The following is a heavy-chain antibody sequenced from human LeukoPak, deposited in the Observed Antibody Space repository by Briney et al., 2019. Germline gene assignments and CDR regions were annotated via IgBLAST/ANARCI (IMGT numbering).Heavy chain of an antibody. Sequence: ASVKVSCKASGYTFTSYGISWVRQAPGQGLEWMGWISAYNGNTNYAQKLQGRVTMTTDTSTSTAYMELRSLRSDDTAVYYCARDSNGWLLLLGSYYFYGMDVWGQGTTVTVSS. D-gene: IGHD3-22*01. CDR3: ARDSNGWLLLLGSYYFYGMDV. V-gene: IGHV1-18*01. CDR2: ISAYNGNT. CDR1: GYTFTSYG. J-gene: IGHJ6*02.